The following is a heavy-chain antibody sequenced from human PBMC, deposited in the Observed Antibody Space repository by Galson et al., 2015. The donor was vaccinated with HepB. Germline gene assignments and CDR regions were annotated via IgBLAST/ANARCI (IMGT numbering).Heavy chain of an antibody. J-gene: IGHJ4*02. CDR3: ARDGVGFLSGVVDY. CDR1: GYTFSTYS. D-gene: IGHD2-15*01. Sequence: SVKVSCKASGYTFSTYSITWVRQAPGQGLEWMGWISPYNRDTKYARKLQGRVTMTRDTSTSTVYMELSSLRSEDTAVYYCARDGVGFLSGVVDYWGQGTLVTVSS. CDR2: ISPYNRDT. V-gene: IGHV1-18*01.